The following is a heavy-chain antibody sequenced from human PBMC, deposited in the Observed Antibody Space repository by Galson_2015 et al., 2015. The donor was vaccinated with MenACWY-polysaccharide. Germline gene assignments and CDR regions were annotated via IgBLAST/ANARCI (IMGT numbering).Heavy chain of an antibody. CDR1: GFTFSSSW. V-gene: IGHV3-74*01. CDR3: ARTYCDRTTCYGMDV. D-gene: IGHD2-2*01. Sequence: SLRLSCAASGFTFSSSWMHWVRQAPGKGLVWVSRILSDGSSTSYADSVRGRFTISRDNSKNTLYLQMNSLRAEDTAVYYCARTYCDRTTCYGMDVWGQGTTVTVSS. CDR2: ILSDGSST. J-gene: IGHJ6*02.